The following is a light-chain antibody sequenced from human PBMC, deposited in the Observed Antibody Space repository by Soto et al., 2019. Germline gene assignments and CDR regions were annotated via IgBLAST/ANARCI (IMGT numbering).Light chain of an antibody. CDR1: QSINRD. CDR3: QQYNNWSPIT. J-gene: IGKJ5*01. CDR2: GAS. V-gene: IGKV3D-15*01. Sequence: ELVMTQSPATLSVSPGESATLXXRPSQSINRDLAWYVQKPGQDPRRXXYGASTWGTGIPARFSGSGSGRDVTLTISSLEPEDFAVYYCQQYNNWSPITFGQGTRLDIK.